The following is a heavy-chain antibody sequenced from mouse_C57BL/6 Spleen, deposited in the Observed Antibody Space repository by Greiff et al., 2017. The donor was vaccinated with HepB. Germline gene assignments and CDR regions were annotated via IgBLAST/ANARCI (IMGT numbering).Heavy chain of an antibody. CDR3: ARGTGNAMDY. V-gene: IGHV1-59*01. CDR1: GYTFTSYW. CDR2: IDPSDSYT. J-gene: IGHJ4*01. Sequence: QVQLQQPGAELVRPGTSVKLSCKASGYTFTSYWMHWVKQRPGQGLEWIGVIDPSDSYTNYNQKFKGKATLTVDTSSSTAYMQLSSLTSEDSAVYYCARGTGNAMDYWGQGTSVTVSS. D-gene: IGHD4-1*01.